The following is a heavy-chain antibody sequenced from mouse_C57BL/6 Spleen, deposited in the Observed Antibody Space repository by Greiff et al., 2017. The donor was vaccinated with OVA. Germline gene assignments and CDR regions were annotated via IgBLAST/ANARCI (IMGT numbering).Heavy chain of an antibody. J-gene: IGHJ2*01. Sequence: QVQLQQPGAELVRPGSSVKLSCKASGYTFTSYWMDWVKQRPGQGLEWIGNIYPSDSDTPYNQKFTDKATLTVDKSSSTAYMQLSSLTSEDSAVYYCARRTGHFDYWGQGTTLTVSS. V-gene: IGHV1-61*01. CDR2: IYPSDSDT. CDR3: ARRTGHFDY. CDR1: GYTFTSYW. D-gene: IGHD4-1*01.